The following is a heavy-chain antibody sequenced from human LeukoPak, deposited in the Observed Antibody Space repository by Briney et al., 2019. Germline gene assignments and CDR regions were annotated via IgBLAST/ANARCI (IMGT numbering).Heavy chain of an antibody. Sequence: GGSLRLSCAASGFTFNTYTMNWVRQAPGKGLEWVSYISGSSGIIDYADSVRGRFTISRDNAKNSQYLQMNSLKADDTAVYYCAREHYDDSGGYSSGLDVWGQGTTVTVSS. V-gene: IGHV3-48*01. J-gene: IGHJ6*02. CDR2: ISGSSGII. D-gene: IGHD3-22*01. CDR1: GFTFNTYT. CDR3: AREHYDDSGGYSSGLDV.